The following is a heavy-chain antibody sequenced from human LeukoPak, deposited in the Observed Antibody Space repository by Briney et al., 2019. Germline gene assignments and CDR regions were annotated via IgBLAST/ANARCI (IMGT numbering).Heavy chain of an antibody. D-gene: IGHD4-17*01. CDR2: IYHSGST. Sequence: SGTLSLTCAVSGGSISSSNWWSWVRQPPGKGLEWIGEIYHSGSTNYNPSLKSRVTISVDKSKNQFPLKLSSVTAADTAVYYCARALYQYGGYGYYWGQGTLVTVSS. CDR3: ARALYQYGGYGYY. CDR1: GGSISSSNW. V-gene: IGHV4-4*02. J-gene: IGHJ4*02.